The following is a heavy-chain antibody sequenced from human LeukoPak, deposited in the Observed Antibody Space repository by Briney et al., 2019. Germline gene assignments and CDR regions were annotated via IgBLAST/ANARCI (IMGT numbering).Heavy chain of an antibody. CDR2: IYSGDST. CDR3: APNFWSAYEGY. Sequence: GGSLRLSCAASGFTVRNNYMTWVRQAPGKGLEWVSIIYSGDSTSYADSVKGRFTISRDNAKNSLYLQMNSLRAEDTAVYYCAPNFWSAYEGYWGQGTLVTVSS. J-gene: IGHJ4*02. D-gene: IGHD3-3*01. CDR1: GFTVRNNY. V-gene: IGHV3-53*01.